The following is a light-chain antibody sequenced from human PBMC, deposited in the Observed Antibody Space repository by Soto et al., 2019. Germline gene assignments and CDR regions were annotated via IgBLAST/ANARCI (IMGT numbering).Light chain of an antibody. V-gene: IGKV1-39*01. CDR1: QSISSY. J-gene: IGKJ1*01. CDR2: AAS. Sequence: DIQMTQSPSSLSASVGDIVTITFLASQSISSYLNWYQQKPGKAPKLLIYAASSLQSGVPSRFSGSGSGTDFTLTIRSLQPEDFATYFCQQSYSSPWTFGQGTKVDIK. CDR3: QQSYSSPWT.